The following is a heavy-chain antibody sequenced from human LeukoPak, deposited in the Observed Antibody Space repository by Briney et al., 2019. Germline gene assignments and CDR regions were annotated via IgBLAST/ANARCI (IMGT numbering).Heavy chain of an antibody. J-gene: IGHJ4*02. CDR3: AGDHPGDYYFDY. V-gene: IGHV3-21*01. D-gene: IGHD1-14*01. CDR2: ISSSSSYI. Sequence: PGGSLRLSCAASGFTFSSYSMNWVRQAPGKGLEWVSSISSSSSYIYYADSVKGRFTISRDNAKNSLYLQMNSLRAEDTAVYYCAGDHPGDYYFDYWGQGTLVTVSS. CDR1: GFTFSSYS.